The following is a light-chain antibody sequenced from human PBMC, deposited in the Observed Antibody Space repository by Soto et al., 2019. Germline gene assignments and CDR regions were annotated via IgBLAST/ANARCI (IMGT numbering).Light chain of an antibody. Sequence: DIQMTQSPSTLSASVGDRVTITCRASQSISSWLAWYQQKPGKAPKLLIYKASSLESGVPSRFSGSGSGTEFTLTFSSLQPGDFATYYCHQYNSYSWTFGQGTKVEIK. J-gene: IGKJ1*01. CDR2: KAS. V-gene: IGKV1-5*03. CDR1: QSISSW. CDR3: HQYNSYSWT.